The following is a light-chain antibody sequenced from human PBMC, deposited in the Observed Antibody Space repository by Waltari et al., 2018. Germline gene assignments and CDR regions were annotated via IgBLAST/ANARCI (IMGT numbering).Light chain of an antibody. CDR1: APNIGINH. V-gene: IGLV1-51*02. Sequence: QSVLTQPPSVSAAPGQRVTISCSGTAPNIGINHVSWYQQFPGTAPKPLIHETTKQPSRIPVRFAVSKSGASATLVITRLQTGDEADYYCGTWDLSLNSGVFGGGTKLTVL. CDR3: GTWDLSLNSGV. CDR2: ETT. J-gene: IGLJ3*02.